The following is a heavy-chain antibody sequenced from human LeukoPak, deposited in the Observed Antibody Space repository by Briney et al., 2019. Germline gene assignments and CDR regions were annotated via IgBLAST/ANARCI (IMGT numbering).Heavy chain of an antibody. CDR2: IRSKAYGGTT. Sequence: GGSLRLSCTASGFTFGDYAMSWVRQAPGKGLEWVGFIRSKAYGGTTEYAASVKGRFTISRDDSKSIAYLQMNSLKTEDTAVYYCTREGQPYSSPELDAFDIWGQGTMVTVSS. CDR1: GFTFGDYA. CDR3: TREGQPYSSPELDAFDI. V-gene: IGHV3-49*04. D-gene: IGHD6-13*01. J-gene: IGHJ3*02.